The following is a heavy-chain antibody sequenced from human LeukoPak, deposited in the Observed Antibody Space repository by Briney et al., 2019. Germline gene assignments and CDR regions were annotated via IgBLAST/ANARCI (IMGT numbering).Heavy chain of an antibody. CDR1: GGSISSYY. Sequence: PSETLSLTCTVSGGSISSYYWSWIRQPPGKGLEWIGYIYYSGSTNYNPSLKSRVTISVDTPKDQLSLKLSSVTAADTAVYFCARTPVFGSGNHYFDLWGQGTLVTVSS. CDR2: IYYSGST. J-gene: IGHJ4*02. V-gene: IGHV4-59*01. CDR3: ARTPVFGSGNHYFDL. D-gene: IGHD3-10*01.